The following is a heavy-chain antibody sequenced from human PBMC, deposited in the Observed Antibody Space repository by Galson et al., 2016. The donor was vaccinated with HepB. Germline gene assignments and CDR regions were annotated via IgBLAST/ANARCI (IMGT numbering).Heavy chain of an antibody. V-gene: IGHV3-43*01. CDR3: GKDWGSLWESSGKGMDV. CDR1: GFTFDDYT. D-gene: IGHD3-10*01. CDR2: ISWDGRST. J-gene: IGHJ6*02. Sequence: SLRLSCAASGFTFDDYTMHWVRQAPGKGLEWVSLISWDGRSTYPADSVKGRFTISRDNSKNSLYLQMNSLRTEDTALYYCGKDWGSLWESSGKGMDVWGQGTTVTVSS.